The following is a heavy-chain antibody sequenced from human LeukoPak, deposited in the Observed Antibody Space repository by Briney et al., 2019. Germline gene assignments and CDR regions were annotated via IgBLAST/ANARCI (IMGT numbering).Heavy chain of an antibody. V-gene: IGHV3-74*01. CDR2: MKTDGTRI. D-gene: IGHD3-10*01. J-gene: IGHJ4*02. CDR1: GFTFSSYW. Sequence: GGSLRLSCAASGFTFSSYWMSWVRQGPGKGPVWVSRMKTDGTRIEYADSVKGRFTISRDNAKNTLFLQMSSLRVEDTAVYYCARGADHGGSYYPDWGQGTRVTVSS. CDR3: ARGADHGGSYYPD.